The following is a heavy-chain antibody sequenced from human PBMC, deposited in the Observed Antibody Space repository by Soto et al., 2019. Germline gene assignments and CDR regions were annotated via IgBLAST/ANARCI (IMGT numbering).Heavy chain of an antibody. CDR2: IDPSDSYT. Sequence: EVQLVQSGAEVKKPGESLRISCKGSGYSFTSYWISWVRQMPGKGLEWMGRIDPSDSYTNYSPSFQGHVTISADKSISTAYLQWSSLKASDTAMYYCARQGGVGLAAAGSNGDYWGQGTLVTVSS. J-gene: IGHJ4*02. CDR3: ARQGGVGLAAAGSNGDY. D-gene: IGHD6-13*01. CDR1: GYSFTSYW. V-gene: IGHV5-10-1*03.